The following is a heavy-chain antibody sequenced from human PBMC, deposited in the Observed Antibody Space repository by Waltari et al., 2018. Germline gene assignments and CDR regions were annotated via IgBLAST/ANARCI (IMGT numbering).Heavy chain of an antibody. V-gene: IGHV4-39*07. D-gene: IGHD2-21*02. CDR1: GGSISSSSSY. J-gene: IGHJ4*02. CDR3: ARLVRDCIRE. Sequence: QLQLQESGPGLVKPSETLSLTCTVSGGSISSSSSYWGWIRQPPGKGLEWIGSIYYSGSTYYNPSLKSRVTISVDTSKNQFSLKLSSVTAADTAVYYCARLVRDCIREWGQGTLVTVSS. CDR2: IYYSGST.